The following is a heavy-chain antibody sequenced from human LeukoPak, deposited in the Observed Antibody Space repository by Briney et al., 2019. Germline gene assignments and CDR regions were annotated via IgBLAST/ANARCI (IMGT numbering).Heavy chain of an antibody. CDR3: ARGRVSSSTWYSTYYYYFYVDV. J-gene: IGHJ6*03. V-gene: IGHV4-34*01. Sequence: PSETLSLTCAVYGGSFSGYYWSWIRQPPGKGLEWIGEINHSGSTNYNPSLKSRVTISVDTSKNQFSLKLSSVTAADTAVYYCARGRVSSSTWYSTYYYYFYVDVWGKGTTVTVSS. CDR1: GGSFSGYY. D-gene: IGHD4-11*01. CDR2: INHSGST.